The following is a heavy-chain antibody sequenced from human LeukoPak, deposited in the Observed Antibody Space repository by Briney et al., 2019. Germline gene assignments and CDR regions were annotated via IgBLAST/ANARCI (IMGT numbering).Heavy chain of an antibody. CDR1: GFTFSNYA. Sequence: PGGSLRLSCAASGFTFSNYAMNWVRQAPGKGLEWVSLISGSTGSTYYADSVKGRFSISRDNSKNTIYLQMNSLRAEDTAVYYCAKVGYDSSGYLLDAFDIWGQGTMVTVSS. V-gene: IGHV3-23*01. J-gene: IGHJ3*02. D-gene: IGHD3-22*01. CDR2: ISGSTGST. CDR3: AKVGYDSSGYLLDAFDI.